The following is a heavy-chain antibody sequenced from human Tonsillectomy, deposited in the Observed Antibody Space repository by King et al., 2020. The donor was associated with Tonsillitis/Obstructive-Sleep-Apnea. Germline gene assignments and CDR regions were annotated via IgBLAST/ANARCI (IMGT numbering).Heavy chain of an antibody. CDR3: ARRLVVPQNNAFDI. Sequence: QLVQSGAEVKKSGESLKISCKGSGYSFTNYWIGWVRQMPGKGLEWMGIIYPGDSDTRYSPSFQGQVTFSADKSISTAYLQWSSLKASDTAMYYCARRLVVPQNNAFDIWGQGTMVIVSS. CDR2: IYPGDSDT. D-gene: IGHD3-22*01. V-gene: IGHV5-51*01. J-gene: IGHJ3*02. CDR1: GYSFTNYW.